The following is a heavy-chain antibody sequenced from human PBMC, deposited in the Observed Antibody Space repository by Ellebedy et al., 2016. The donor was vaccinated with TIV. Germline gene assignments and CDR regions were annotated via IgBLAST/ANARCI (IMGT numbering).Heavy chain of an antibody. CDR1: GGSISSNW. Sequence: GSLRLXXAVSGGSISSNWWSWVRQPPGKGLEWIGQIYHSGTTNYNPSLKSRVIISVDKSKNQLSLKLSSVTAEDTAVYYCAKGGAQRPDYWGQGTLVTVSS. CDR2: IYHSGTT. V-gene: IGHV4-4*02. CDR3: AKGGAQRPDY. J-gene: IGHJ4*02.